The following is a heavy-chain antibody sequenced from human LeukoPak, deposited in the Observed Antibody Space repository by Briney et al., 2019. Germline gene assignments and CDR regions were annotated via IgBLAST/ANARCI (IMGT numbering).Heavy chain of an antibody. V-gene: IGHV3-33*08. CDR2: IWYDGSNK. D-gene: IGHD2-2*01. Sequence: GGSLRLSCAASGFTFSSYWMSWVRQAPGKGLEWVAVIWYDGSNKYYADSVKGRFTISRDNSKNTLYLQMNSLRAEDTAVYYCARESSTSCFDYWGQGTLVTVSS. J-gene: IGHJ4*02. CDR1: GFTFSSYW. CDR3: ARESSTSCFDY.